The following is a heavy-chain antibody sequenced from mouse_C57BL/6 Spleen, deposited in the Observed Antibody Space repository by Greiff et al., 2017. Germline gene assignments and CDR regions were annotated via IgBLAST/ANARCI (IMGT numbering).Heavy chain of an antibody. CDR3: ARSVYSSFDY. CDR2: IYPGGGYT. D-gene: IGHD3-1*01. V-gene: IGHV1-63*01. J-gene: IGHJ2*01. Sequence: VQLQQSGAELVRPGTSVKMSCKASGYTFTNYWIGWAKQRPGHGLEWIGDIYPGGGYTNYNETFKGKATLTADKSSSTAYMQFRSRTSEDSAIYYCARSVYSSFDYWGQGTTLTVSS. CDR1: GYTFTNYW.